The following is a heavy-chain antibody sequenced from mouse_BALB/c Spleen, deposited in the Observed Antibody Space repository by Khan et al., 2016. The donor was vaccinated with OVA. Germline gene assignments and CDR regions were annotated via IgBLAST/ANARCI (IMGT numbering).Heavy chain of an antibody. CDR1: GFSLTGYG. V-gene: IGHV2-6-7*01. CDR3: ARVRYPVPFSY. D-gene: IGHD2-14*01. J-gene: IGHJ3*01. CDR2: IWGDGTT. Sequence: QVQLKQPGPGLVAPSQSLSITCTVSGFSLTGYGVNWVRQPPGKGLEWLGMIWGDGTTDYNSALKSRLSISKANSKSQVFLKMNSLQTDDTARYYCARVRYPVPFSYWVQGTLVTVSA.